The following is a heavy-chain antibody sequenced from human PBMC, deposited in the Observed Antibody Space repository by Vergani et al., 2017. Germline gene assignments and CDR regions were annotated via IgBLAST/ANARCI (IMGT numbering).Heavy chain of an antibody. CDR2: IYYSGST. CDR3: AGERSSGWCDY. V-gene: IGHV4-61*01. CDR1: GGSVSSGSYY. D-gene: IGHD6-19*01. Sequence: QVQLQESGPGLVKPSETLSLTCTVSGGSVSSGSYYWSWIRQPPGKGLEWIGYIYYSGSTNYNPSLKSRVTISVDTSKNQFSLKLSSVTAADTAVYYGAGERSSGWCDYWGQGTLVTVSS. J-gene: IGHJ4*02.